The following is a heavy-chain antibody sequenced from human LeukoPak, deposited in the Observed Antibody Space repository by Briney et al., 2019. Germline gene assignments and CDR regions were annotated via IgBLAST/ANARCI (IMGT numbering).Heavy chain of an antibody. CDR1: GGSISSYY. Sequence: SETLSLTCTVSGGSISSYYWSWLRQPPGKGLEWIGYIYYSGSTNYNPSLKSRVTISVDTSKNQFSLRLSSVTAADTAVYYCARGSSSGPDYWGQGTLVTVSS. J-gene: IGHJ4*02. V-gene: IGHV4-59*01. CDR2: IYYSGST. CDR3: ARGSSSGPDY. D-gene: IGHD6-19*01.